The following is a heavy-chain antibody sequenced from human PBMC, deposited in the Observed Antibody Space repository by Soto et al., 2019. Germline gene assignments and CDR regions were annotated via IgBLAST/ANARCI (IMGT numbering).Heavy chain of an antibody. Sequence: PGGSLRLSCAASGFPFSTYAMIWVRQAPGKGLEWVSVITGSGGSTYYADSVKGRFTISRDTSKNTLFLQMNSLRAEDTAVYYCAKDRYGDYGGIDYWGQGTMVTVSS. CDR3: AKDRYGDYGGIDY. J-gene: IGHJ4*02. V-gene: IGHV3-23*01. D-gene: IGHD4-17*01. CDR2: ITGSGGST. CDR1: GFPFSTYA.